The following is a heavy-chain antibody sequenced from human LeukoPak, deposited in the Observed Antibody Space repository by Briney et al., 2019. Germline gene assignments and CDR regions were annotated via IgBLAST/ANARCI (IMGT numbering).Heavy chain of an antibody. CDR1: GYTFTSYG. D-gene: IGHD1-1*01. CDR2: ISPDRGGT. Sequence: ASVKVSCKASGYTFTSYGISWVRQAPGQGLEWMGWISPDRGGTNYAQKFQGRVTMTRDTSISTAYMELSRLRSDDTAVYYCARVSLVYGTNWFDPWGQGTLVTVSS. V-gene: IGHV1-2*02. J-gene: IGHJ5*02. CDR3: ARVSLVYGTNWFDP.